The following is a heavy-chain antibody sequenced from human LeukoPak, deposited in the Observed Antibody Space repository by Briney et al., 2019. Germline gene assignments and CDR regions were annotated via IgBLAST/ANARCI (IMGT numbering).Heavy chain of an antibody. CDR3: ARVQYSYGWLGINDY. CDR2: IYPGDSDT. J-gene: IGHJ4*02. Sequence: GESLKISCKGSGYNFTNYWIGWVRQMPGKGLEWMGIIYPGDSDTRYSPSFQGQVTISADKSISTAYLQWSSLKASDTAMYYCARVQYSYGWLGINDYWGQGTRVTVSS. V-gene: IGHV5-51*01. CDR1: GYNFTNYW. D-gene: IGHD5-18*01.